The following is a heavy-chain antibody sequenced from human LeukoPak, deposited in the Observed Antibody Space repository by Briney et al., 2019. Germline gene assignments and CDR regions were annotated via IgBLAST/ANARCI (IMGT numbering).Heavy chain of an antibody. Sequence: GGSLRLSCAASGFTIDDYAMHWVRQAPGKGLVWVSRINSDGSSTSYADSVKGRFTISRDNAKNTLYLQMNSLRAEDTAVYYCARGGDIVVVPAASSFDCWGQGTLVTVSS. V-gene: IGHV3-74*01. CDR3: ARGGDIVVVPAASSFDC. D-gene: IGHD2-2*01. J-gene: IGHJ4*02. CDR2: INSDGSST. CDR1: GFTIDDYA.